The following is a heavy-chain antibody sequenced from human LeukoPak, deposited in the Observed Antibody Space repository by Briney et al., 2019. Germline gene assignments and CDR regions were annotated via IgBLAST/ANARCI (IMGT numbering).Heavy chain of an antibody. CDR2: IYYSGST. J-gene: IGHJ4*02. V-gene: IGHV4-59*01. D-gene: IGHD3-3*01. CDR3: ARAGSRYDFWSGYFDY. Sequence: SETLSLTCTVSGGSISSYYWSWIWQPPGKGLEWIGYIYYSGSTNYNPSLKSRVTISVDTSKNQFSLKLSSVTAADTAVYYCARAGSRYDFWSGYFDYWGQGTLVTVSS. CDR1: GGSISSYY.